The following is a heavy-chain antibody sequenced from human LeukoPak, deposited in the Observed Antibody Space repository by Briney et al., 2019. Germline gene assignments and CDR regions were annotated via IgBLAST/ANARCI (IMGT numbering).Heavy chain of an antibody. V-gene: IGHV4-38-2*02. CDR3: ARGSHPVTGTLGGYFDP. Sequence: SETLSLTCSVSSYSINSNYYWGWIRQSPGKGLEWIGSIYHTGSTYYNPSLKSRVTISLDASNKHFSLRLSSVTAADTAVYYCARGSHPVTGTLGGYFDPWGQGTLVTVSS. CDR1: SYSINSNYY. J-gene: IGHJ4*02. CDR2: IYHTGST. D-gene: IGHD6-19*01.